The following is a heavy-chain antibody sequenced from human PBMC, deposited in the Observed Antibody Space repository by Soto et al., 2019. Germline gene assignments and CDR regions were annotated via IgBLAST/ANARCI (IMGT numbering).Heavy chain of an antibody. J-gene: IGHJ4*02. CDR3: ARDTSGYDYLWGSYRQIDY. Sequence: GASVKVSCKASGYTFTSYGISWVRQAPGQGLEWMGWISAYNGNTNYAQKLQGRVTMTTDTSTSTAYMELRSLRSDDTAVYYCARDTSGYDYLWGSYRQIDYWGQGTLVTVSS. CDR2: ISAYNGNT. D-gene: IGHD3-16*02. V-gene: IGHV1-18*01. CDR1: GYTFTSYG.